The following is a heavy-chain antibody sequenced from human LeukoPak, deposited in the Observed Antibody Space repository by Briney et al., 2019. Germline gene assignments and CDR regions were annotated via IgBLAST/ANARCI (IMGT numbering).Heavy chain of an antibody. Sequence: SETLSLTCTASGDSISSNSFYWGWIRQPPGKGLEYIGSISYSGNSYYNPSLKTRVAMSVDTSKNQFSLTLRSVTAADTAMYYCAKSTYYYETFVNAFDIWGQGTMVTVSS. CDR3: AKSTYYYETFVNAFDI. CDR1: GDSISSNSFY. D-gene: IGHD3-22*01. J-gene: IGHJ3*02. V-gene: IGHV4-39*07. CDR2: ISYSGNS.